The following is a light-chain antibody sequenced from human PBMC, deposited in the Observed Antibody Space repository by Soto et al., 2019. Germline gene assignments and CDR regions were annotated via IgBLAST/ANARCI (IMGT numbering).Light chain of an antibody. J-gene: IGKJ1*01. V-gene: IGKV3-15*01. CDR3: QQYNNWPPART. Sequence: EIVMTQSPATLSVSPGDRAALSCRASQSVGSNLAWYQQKPGQAPRLLIYGASTRATGIPARFSGSGSGTEFTLTIRSLQSEDFAIYFCQQYNNWPPARTFGQGTKVEIK. CDR1: QSVGSN. CDR2: GAS.